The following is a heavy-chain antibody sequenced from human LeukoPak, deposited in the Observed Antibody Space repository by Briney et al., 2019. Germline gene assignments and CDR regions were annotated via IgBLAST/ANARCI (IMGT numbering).Heavy chain of an antibody. V-gene: IGHV1-8*01. D-gene: IGHD4-23*01. CDR2: MKPKSGET. J-gene: IGHJ5*02. CDR3: ARDYGGNSGWFDH. CDR1: GYTLTNYD. Sequence: ASVKVSCKASGYTLTNYDINWVRQATGQGLEWMGWMKPKSGETGYAQKFQGRATMTRDTSINTAYMELRSLTSEDTAVYYCARDYGGNSGWFDHWGQGTLVTVSS.